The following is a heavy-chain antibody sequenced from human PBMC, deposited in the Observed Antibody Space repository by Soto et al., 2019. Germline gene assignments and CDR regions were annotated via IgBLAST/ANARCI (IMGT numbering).Heavy chain of an antibody. CDR3: ARNWNHGWRAPYYYGMDV. D-gene: IGHD1-1*01. J-gene: IGHJ6*02. Sequence: GASVKVSCKASGYTFTGYYMHWVRRAPGQGLEWMGWINPNSGGTNYAQKFQGRVTMTRDTSISTAYMELSRLRSDDTAVYYCARNWNHGWRAPYYYGMDVWGQGTTVTVSS. CDR2: INPNSGGT. CDR1: GYTFTGYY. V-gene: IGHV1-2*02.